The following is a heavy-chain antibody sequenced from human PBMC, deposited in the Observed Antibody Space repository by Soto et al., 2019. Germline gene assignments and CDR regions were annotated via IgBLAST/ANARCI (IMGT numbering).Heavy chain of an antibody. Sequence: VQLVESGGGVVQPGRSLRLSCAASGFTFSSYAMCWVRQAPGKGLEWVSTITDTGGTTYYADSVKGRFTISRDNSKNTLYLQMNSLRAEDTAVYYCVKDFFSSGGWGQGVLVTVSS. CDR3: VKDFFSSGG. V-gene: IGHV3-23*04. D-gene: IGHD3-10*01. CDR1: GFTFSSYA. CDR2: ITDTGGTT. J-gene: IGHJ4*02.